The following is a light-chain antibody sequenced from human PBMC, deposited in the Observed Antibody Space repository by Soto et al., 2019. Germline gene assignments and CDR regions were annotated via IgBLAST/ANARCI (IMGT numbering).Light chain of an antibody. Sequence: DVQMTVSPATLSATVGDRVTITCGASQSISSWLAWYQEKPGRAPKLLIYDASTLESGVPSRFSGSGSGTEFTLTISSLQPDDFATYYCQQYSSHDLLTFGGGTKV. V-gene: IGKV1-5*01. CDR2: DAS. J-gene: IGKJ4*01. CDR3: QQYSSHDLLT. CDR1: QSISSW.